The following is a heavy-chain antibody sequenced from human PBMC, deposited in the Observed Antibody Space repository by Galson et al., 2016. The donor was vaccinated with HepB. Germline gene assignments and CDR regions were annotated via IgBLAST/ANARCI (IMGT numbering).Heavy chain of an antibody. CDR3: ARSPLGFFGFDL. V-gene: IGHV3-21*01. D-gene: IGHD3-10*01. CDR2: ISSSSSYI. Sequence: SLRLSCAASGFTFSSYSMNWVRQAPGKGLEWVSSISSSSSYIYYADSVKGRFTISRDNAKNSLYLQMNSLRAEDTAVYYCARSPLGFFGFDLWGQGTTVTVSS. CDR1: GFTFSSYS. J-gene: IGHJ6*02.